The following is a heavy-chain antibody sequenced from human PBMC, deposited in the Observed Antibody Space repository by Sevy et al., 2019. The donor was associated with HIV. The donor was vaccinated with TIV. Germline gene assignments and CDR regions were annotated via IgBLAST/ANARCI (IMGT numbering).Heavy chain of an antibody. V-gene: IGHV4-38-2*02. CDR1: GYSISSGYY. Sequence: SETLSLTCAVSGYSISSGYYWGWIRQPPGKGLEWIGNIYYSGSTYYNPSLKSRDTISVDTSKNQFSLKLSSVTAADTAVYYCARDLGSGWPDYYYYYMDVWGKGTTVTVSS. CDR3: ARDLGSGWPDYYYYYMDV. J-gene: IGHJ6*03. D-gene: IGHD6-19*01. CDR2: IYYSGST.